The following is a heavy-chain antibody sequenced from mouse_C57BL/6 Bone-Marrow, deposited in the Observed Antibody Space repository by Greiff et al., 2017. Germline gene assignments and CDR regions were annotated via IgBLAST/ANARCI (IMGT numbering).Heavy chain of an antibody. V-gene: IGHV3-6*01. CDR3: AREGDYFDY. Sequence: VQLKESGPGLVKPSQSLSLTCSVTGYSITSGYYWNWIRQFPGNKLEWMGYISYDGSNNYNPSLKNRISITRDTSKNHFFLKLNSVTTEDTATYYCAREGDYFDYWGQGTTLTVS. CDR2: ISYDGSN. CDR1: GYSITSGYY. J-gene: IGHJ2*01.